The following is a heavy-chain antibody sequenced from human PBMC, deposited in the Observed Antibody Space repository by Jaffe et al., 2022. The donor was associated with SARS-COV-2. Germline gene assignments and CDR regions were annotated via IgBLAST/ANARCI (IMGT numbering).Heavy chain of an antibody. CDR1: GYSFNSYW. CDR2: IDPSDSYS. V-gene: IGHV5-10-1*03. D-gene: IGHD2-2*01. Sequence: EVQLVQSGAEVKKPGESLRISCKGSGYSFNSYWISWVRQMPGKGLEWVGRIDPSDSYSDYSPSFEGHVTISADKSISTAYLQWSSLRASDTAIYYCARCSSSSCSDYWGQGTLVTVSS. CDR3: ARCSSSSCSDY. J-gene: IGHJ4*02.